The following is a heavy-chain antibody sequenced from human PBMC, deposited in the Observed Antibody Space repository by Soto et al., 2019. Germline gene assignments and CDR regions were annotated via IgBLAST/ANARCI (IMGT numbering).Heavy chain of an antibody. Sequence: PSETLSLTCTVSGDSITTRYWSWIRQPPGKGLEWIGYIYTTGDNYNPSLMSRASMSLDTSKNLFSLRLRSVTAAETDVYYCAGGDHWRLVEYWGRGNLVTVSS. CDR3: AGGDHWRLVEY. V-gene: IGHV4-4*09. CDR1: GDSITTRY. D-gene: IGHD3-16*01. CDR2: IYTTGD. J-gene: IGHJ4*02.